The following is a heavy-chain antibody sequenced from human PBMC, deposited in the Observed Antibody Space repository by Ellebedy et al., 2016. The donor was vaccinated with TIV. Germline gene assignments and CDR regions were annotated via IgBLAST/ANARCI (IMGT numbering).Heavy chain of an antibody. J-gene: IGHJ4*02. D-gene: IGHD6-19*01. Sequence: GGSLRLSXVRSGFSFSSYGIHWVRQAPGKGLEWVAVISYDGEREFYADSVRGRFTISRDNSRNTLYIQMNNLGPEDTAIYYCAKDYGTGWYGAFDFWGQGTLVTVSS. CDR3: AKDYGTGWYGAFDF. CDR1: GFSFSSYG. V-gene: IGHV3-30*19. CDR2: ISYDGERE.